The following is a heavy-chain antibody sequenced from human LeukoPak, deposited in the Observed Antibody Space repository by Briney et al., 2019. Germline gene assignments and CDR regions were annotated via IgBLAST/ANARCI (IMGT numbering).Heavy chain of an antibody. CDR2: INPSGGST. D-gene: IGHD7-27*01. J-gene: IGHJ4*02. CDR3: ASLTGEINY. V-gene: IGHV1-46*01. Sequence: XWMGIINPSGGSTSYAQKFQGRVTMTRDTSTSTVYMELSSLRSEDTAVYYCASLTGEINYWGQGTLVTVSS.